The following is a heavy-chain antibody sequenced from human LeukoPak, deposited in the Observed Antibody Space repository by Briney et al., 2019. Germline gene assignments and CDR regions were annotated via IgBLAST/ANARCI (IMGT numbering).Heavy chain of an antibody. Sequence: GGSLRLSCVVSGFIVTGNYMTWVRLAPGKGLEWVSTIYSGGTTFYTDSVRGRFTISRDNSKNTLYLQTNSLRVEDAAIYYCARVLYYYASVSYNYYMDVWGKGTTVTISS. J-gene: IGHJ6*03. CDR1: GFIVTGNY. CDR2: IYSGGTT. CDR3: ARVLYYYASVSYNYYMDV. V-gene: IGHV3-53*01. D-gene: IGHD3-10*01.